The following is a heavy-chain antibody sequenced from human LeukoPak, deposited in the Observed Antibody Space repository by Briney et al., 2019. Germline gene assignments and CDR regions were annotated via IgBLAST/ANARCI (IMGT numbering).Heavy chain of an antibody. J-gene: IGHJ6*03. V-gene: IGHV1-2*02. CDR2: INPNSGGT. D-gene: IGHD2-2*01. CDR3: ARDNSCSSSSCGNSDMDV. Sequence: ASVKVSCKASGYTFTGYYIHWVRQAPGQGLEWMGWINPNSGGTNYAQKFQGRVTMTSDTSISTAYMELSGLRSDDTALYYCARDNSCSSSSCGNSDMDVWGKGTTVTVSS. CDR1: GYTFTGYY.